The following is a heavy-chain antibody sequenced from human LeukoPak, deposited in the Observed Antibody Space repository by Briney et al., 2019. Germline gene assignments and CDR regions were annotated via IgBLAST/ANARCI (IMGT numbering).Heavy chain of an antibody. Sequence: GASVEVSCKVSGYTLTELSMHWVRQAPGKGLEWMGGFDPEDGETIYAQKFQGRVTMTEDTSTDTAYMELSSLRSEDTAVYYCATDPNFDWLFDYWGQGTLVTVSS. D-gene: IGHD3-9*01. CDR3: ATDPNFDWLFDY. CDR2: FDPEDGET. CDR1: GYTLTELS. V-gene: IGHV1-24*01. J-gene: IGHJ4*02.